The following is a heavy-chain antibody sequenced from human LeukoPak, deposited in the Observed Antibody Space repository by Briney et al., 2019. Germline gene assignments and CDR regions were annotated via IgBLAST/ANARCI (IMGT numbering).Heavy chain of an antibody. CDR3: AKDSHSWSRDY. D-gene: IGHD6-13*01. Sequence: GGPLRLSCAASGFTFGSYSMTWVRQAPGKGLEWVSLIDSNSNFINYADSVKGRFTISRDNATKSLYLEMNSLRAEDTAVYYCAKDSHSWSRDYWGQGTLVTVSS. CDR1: GFTFGSYS. CDR2: IDSNSNFI. J-gene: IGHJ4*02. V-gene: IGHV3-21*01.